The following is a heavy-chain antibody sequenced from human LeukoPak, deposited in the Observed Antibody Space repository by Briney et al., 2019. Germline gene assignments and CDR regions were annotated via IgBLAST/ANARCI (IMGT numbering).Heavy chain of an antibody. CDR1: GGSISSYY. Sequence: SETLSLTCTVSGGSISSYYWSWILQPAGKGLEWIGRIYTSGSTNYNPSLKSRVTMSVDTSKNQFSLKLSSVTAADTAVYYCARDPAAAGIFDAFDIWGQGTMVTVSS. CDR2: IYTSGST. D-gene: IGHD6-13*01. CDR3: ARDPAAAGIFDAFDI. V-gene: IGHV4-4*07. J-gene: IGHJ3*02.